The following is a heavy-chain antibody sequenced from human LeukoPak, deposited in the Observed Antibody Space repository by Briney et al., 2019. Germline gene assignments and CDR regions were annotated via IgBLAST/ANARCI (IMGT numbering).Heavy chain of an antibody. V-gene: IGHV1-69*04. CDR3: ARGRGAVAGTIVHFDY. J-gene: IGHJ4*02. CDR1: GGTFSSYA. CDR2: IIPILGIA. D-gene: IGHD6-19*01. Sequence: SVKVSCKASGGTFSSYAISWVRQAPGQGLEWMGRIIPILGIANYAQKFQGRVTITADKSTSTAYMELSSLRSEDTAVYYCARGRGAVAGTIVHFDYWGQGTLVTVSS.